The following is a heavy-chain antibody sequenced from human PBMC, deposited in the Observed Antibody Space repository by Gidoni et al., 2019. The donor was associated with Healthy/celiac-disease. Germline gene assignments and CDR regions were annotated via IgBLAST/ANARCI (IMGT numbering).Heavy chain of an antibody. D-gene: IGHD3-16*01. V-gene: IGHV3-30-3*01. J-gene: IGHJ4*02. CDR3: ARAGELFFFDY. CDR1: GFTFSSDA. Sequence: QVPLVESGGGVVQPGRSLRLSCSASGFTFSSDAMHWVRQAPGNGLEWVAVISYDGSNKYYADSVKGRFTISRDNSKNTLYLQMNSLRAEDTAVYYCARAGELFFFDYWGQGTLVTVSS. CDR2: ISYDGSNK.